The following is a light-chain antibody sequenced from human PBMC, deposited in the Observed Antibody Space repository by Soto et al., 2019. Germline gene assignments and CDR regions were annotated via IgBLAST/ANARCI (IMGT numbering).Light chain of an antibody. CDR3: CSYAGSYTLI. J-gene: IGLJ2*01. CDR1: SSDVGGYNY. Sequence: QSALTQPASVSGSPGQSITISCTGTSSDVGGYNYVSWYQQHPGKAPKLMIYDVSKRPSGVPDRFSGSKSANTASLTISGLQAEDEADYFCCSYAGSYTLIFGGGTKVTVL. CDR2: DVS. V-gene: IGLV2-11*01.